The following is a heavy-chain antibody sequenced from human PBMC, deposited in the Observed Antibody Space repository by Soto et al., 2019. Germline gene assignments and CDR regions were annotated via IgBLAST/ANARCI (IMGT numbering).Heavy chain of an antibody. CDR2: IISIPGPA. V-gene: IGHV1-69*01. CDR1: GASFNSFA. J-gene: IGHJ4*02. CDR3: ARDGAGYCTPTTCYTPFDY. Sequence: QVQLEQSGAELKKPGSSVKVSCKASGASFNSFAISWVRQAPGQGLEWMGGIISIPGPATYALKFQGRVTITADESTTAAYMELSNLRSEDTAVYYCARDGAGYCTPTTCYTPFDYWGQGTLVTVSS. D-gene: IGHD2-8*01.